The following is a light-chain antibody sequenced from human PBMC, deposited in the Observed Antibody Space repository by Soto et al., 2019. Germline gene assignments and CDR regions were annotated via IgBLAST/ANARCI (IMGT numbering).Light chain of an antibody. CDR3: QQYNSWPGT. CDR1: QGLXTS. CDR2: GAS. Sequence: IELTQSPATLSLSPGERGTLSCRASQGLXTSFDWYRQKPGQSPRLLXFGASIRDSGIPARFSGSGSGTEFTLTIGSLQSDYCEPYYCQQYNSWPGTFGQGTKVDIK. V-gene: IGKV3-15*01. J-gene: IGKJ1*01.